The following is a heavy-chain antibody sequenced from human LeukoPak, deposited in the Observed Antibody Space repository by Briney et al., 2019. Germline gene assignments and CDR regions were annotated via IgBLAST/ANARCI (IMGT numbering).Heavy chain of an antibody. CDR3: ARVGPPDASGMDV. D-gene: IGHD2-2*01. V-gene: IGHV1-2*06. CDR1: GYTFTDYY. Sequence: ASVKVSCKASGYTFTDYYMHWLRQAPGQGLEWMGRINPNSGGTNYAQKFQGRVTMTRDTSISTAYMELSRLRSDDTAVYYCARVGPPDASGMDVWGQGTTVTVSS. CDR2: INPNSGGT. J-gene: IGHJ6*02.